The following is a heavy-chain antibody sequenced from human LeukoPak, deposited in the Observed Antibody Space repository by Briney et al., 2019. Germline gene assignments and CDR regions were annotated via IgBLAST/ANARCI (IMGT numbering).Heavy chain of an antibody. Sequence: PGGSLSLSCAASGFTFSSYWMPWIRHTPGKGLVWVSRIKGDGSSTSYADSVKGRFTISIDNAKNTLYLQMNSLRAEDTAVYYCARDGYSFGHDFDYWGQGTLVTVSS. CDR2: IKGDGSST. CDR1: GFTFSSYW. V-gene: IGHV3-74*01. J-gene: IGHJ4*02. CDR3: ARDGYSFGHDFDY. D-gene: IGHD5-18*01.